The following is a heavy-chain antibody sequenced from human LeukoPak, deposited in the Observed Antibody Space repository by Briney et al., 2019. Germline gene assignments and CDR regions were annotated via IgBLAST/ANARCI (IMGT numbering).Heavy chain of an antibody. Sequence: ASVKVSCKASGYTFTSYDINWVRQATGQGLAWMGRMHPNSGNTGYAKKFQGRVTMTRNTSISTAYMELSSLRSEDTAVYYCASTLNTPDILILPDAFDIWGQGTMVTVSS. CDR3: ASTLNTPDILILPDAFDI. V-gene: IGHV1-8*01. J-gene: IGHJ3*02. CDR1: GYTFTSYD. CDR2: MHPNSGNT. D-gene: IGHD3-9*01.